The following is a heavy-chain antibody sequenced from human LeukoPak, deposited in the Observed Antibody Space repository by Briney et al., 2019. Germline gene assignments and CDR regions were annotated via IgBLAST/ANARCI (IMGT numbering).Heavy chain of an antibody. J-gene: IGHJ5*02. V-gene: IGHV4-34*01. CDR1: GGSFSGYY. CDR2: INHSGST. CDR3: ARGHEHIVVVTAISDWFDP. D-gene: IGHD2-21*02. Sequence: SETLSHTCAAYGGSFSGYYWSWIRQPPGKGLEWIGEINHSGSTNYNPSLKSRVTISVDTSKNQFSLKLSSVTAADTAVYYRARGHEHIVVVTAISDWFDPWGQGTLVTVSS.